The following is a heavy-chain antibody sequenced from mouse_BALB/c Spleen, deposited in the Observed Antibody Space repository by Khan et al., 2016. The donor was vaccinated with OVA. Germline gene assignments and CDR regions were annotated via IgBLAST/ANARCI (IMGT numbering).Heavy chain of an antibody. CDR3: ARSGGYGDAVDY. D-gene: IGHD2-2*01. Sequence: QVQLQQSGTELLSPGTSVKVSCKASGYAFADYLIDWVKQRPGQGLEWIGVINPGSGNTNYNEKFKGKATLTAAKSSSTAYMQLSSLTSDDSAVCFCARSGGYGDAVDYWGQGTSVTVSS. CDR1: GYAFADYL. V-gene: IGHV1-54*01. J-gene: IGHJ4*01. CDR2: INPGSGNT.